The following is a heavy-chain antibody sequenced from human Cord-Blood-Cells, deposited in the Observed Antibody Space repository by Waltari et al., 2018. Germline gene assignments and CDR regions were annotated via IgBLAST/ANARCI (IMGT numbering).Heavy chain of an antibody. V-gene: IGHV2-5*02. CDR3: AHRRLGGFDY. Sequence: QITLKESGPTLVKPTQTLTLTCPFSGFSLSTSGVGVGWSRHPPGKGLEWLALIYWDDDKRYSPSLKSGLTITKDTSKNQVVLTMTNMDPVDTATYYCAHRRLGGFDYWGQGTLVTVSS. D-gene: IGHD1-26*01. J-gene: IGHJ4*02. CDR1: GFSLSTSGVG. CDR2: IYWDDDK.